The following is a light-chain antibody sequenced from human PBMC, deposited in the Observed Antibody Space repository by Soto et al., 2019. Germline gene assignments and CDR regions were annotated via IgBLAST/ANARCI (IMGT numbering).Light chain of an antibody. CDR2: AAS. CDR3: QQYGRSPYT. Sequence: EILLTQSPGTLSLSPGERATLSCRASQSVTTNYLGWYQQKPGQAPRLLIYAASSRATGIPDRFSGSGSGTDFNLTISRLEPEDVAVYYCQQYGRSPYTFGQGTKVEI. V-gene: IGKV3-20*01. CDR1: QSVTTNY. J-gene: IGKJ2*01.